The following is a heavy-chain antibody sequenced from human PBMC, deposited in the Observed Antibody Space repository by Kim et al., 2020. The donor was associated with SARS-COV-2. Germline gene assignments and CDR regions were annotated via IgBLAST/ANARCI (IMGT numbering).Heavy chain of an antibody. J-gene: IGHJ4*02. Sequence: AQKFQGRVTMTRDTSISTAYMELSRLRSDDTAVYYCARESPYSIHYYFDYWGQGTLVTVSS. V-gene: IGHV1-2*02. D-gene: IGHD4-4*01. CDR3: ARESPYSIHYYFDY.